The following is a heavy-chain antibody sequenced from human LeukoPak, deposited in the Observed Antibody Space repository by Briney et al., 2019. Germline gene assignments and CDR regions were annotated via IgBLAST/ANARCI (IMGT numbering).Heavy chain of an antibody. CDR1: GGSISSGGYY. V-gene: IGHV4-31*03. CDR3: ARAQCSSTSCEGYCTNGVCPVGAFDI. CDR2: IYYSGST. Sequence: PSQTLSLTCTVSGGSISSGGYYWSWIRQHPGKGLEWIGYIYYSGSTYYNPSLKSRVTISVDTSKNQFSLKLSSVTAADTAVYYCARAQCSSTSCEGYCTNGVCPVGAFDIWGQGTMVTVSS. D-gene: IGHD2-8*01. J-gene: IGHJ3*02.